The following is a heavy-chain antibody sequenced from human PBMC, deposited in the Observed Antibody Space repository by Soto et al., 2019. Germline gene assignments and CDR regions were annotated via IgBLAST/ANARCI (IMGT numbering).Heavy chain of an antibody. J-gene: IGHJ4*02. Sequence: ASVKVSCKASGGTFSSYAISWVRQAPGQGLEWMGGIIPIFGTANYAQKFQGRVTTTADESTSTAYMELSSLRSEDTAAYYCARDQGYSYGYGCDYWGQGTLVTVSS. CDR2: IIPIFGTA. D-gene: IGHD5-18*01. V-gene: IGHV1-69*13. CDR1: GGTFSSYA. CDR3: ARDQGYSYGYGCDY.